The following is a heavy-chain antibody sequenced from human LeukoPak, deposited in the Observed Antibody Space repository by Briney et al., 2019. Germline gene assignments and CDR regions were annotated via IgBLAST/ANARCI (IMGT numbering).Heavy chain of an antibody. V-gene: IGHV3-7*01. D-gene: IGHD6-13*01. CDR1: GFTFTDYW. J-gene: IGHJ4*01. CDR2: IRQDGSEK. CDR3: ARDGTAAGLYFDL. Sequence: PGGSLRLSCEVSGFTFTDYWMNWVRQAPGKGPEWVASIRQDGSEKTYVDSVKGRFTISRDNTKNSLSLQLNGLRAEDTAVYYCARDGTAAGLYFDLWGQGTVVTVSS.